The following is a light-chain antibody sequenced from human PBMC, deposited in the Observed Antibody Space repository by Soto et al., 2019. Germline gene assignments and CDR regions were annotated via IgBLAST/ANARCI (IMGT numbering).Light chain of an antibody. Sequence: DIQMTQSPSSLSASVGDRVTITCRASQTMTSYLNWYQQKPGKAPKLLIYAASSLQSGVPSRFRGSGSGTDFTFTISRLQPEDIATYYCQQYENLPTFGQGTRLEIK. J-gene: IGKJ5*01. CDR3: QQYENLPT. CDR2: AAS. V-gene: IGKV1-33*01. CDR1: QTMTSY.